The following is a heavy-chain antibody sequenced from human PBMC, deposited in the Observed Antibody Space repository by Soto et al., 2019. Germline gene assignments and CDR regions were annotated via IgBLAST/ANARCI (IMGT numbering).Heavy chain of an antibody. V-gene: IGHV3-30-3*01. D-gene: IGHD5-18*01. CDR3: ARDGHTAIWDY. Sequence: QVQLVESGGGVVQPGRSLRLSCAAPGFTFSSYAMHWVRQAPGKGLEWVAVISYDGSNKYYADSVKGRFTISRDNSKNTLYLQMNSLRAEDTAVYYCARDGHTAIWDYWGQGTLVTVSS. J-gene: IGHJ4*02. CDR1: GFTFSSYA. CDR2: ISYDGSNK.